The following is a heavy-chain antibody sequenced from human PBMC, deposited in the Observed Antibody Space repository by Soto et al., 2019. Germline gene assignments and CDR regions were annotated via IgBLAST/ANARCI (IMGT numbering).Heavy chain of an antibody. V-gene: IGHV2-70*01. Sequence: SGPTLVNPTQTLTLTCTFSGFSLSTSGMCVSWIRQPPGKALEWLALIDWDDDKYYSTSLKTRLTIPKDTSKNQVVLTMTNMDPVDTATYYCARMTVVVPAASYYYYGMDVWGQGTTVTVYS. J-gene: IGHJ6*02. D-gene: IGHD2-2*01. CDR1: GFSLSTSGMC. CDR3: ARMTVVVPAASYYYYGMDV. CDR2: IDWDDDK.